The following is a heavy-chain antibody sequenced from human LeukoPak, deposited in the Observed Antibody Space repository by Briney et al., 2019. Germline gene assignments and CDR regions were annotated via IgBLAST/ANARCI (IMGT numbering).Heavy chain of an antibody. Sequence: GESLKISCRGSGYNFTNYWIGWVRQMSGEGLEWMGIMYPGDSDTRYSPSFQGQVTISADRSISTAYLQWSSLKASDTAMYYCARQSHSITDYWGQGTLVTVSS. CDR2: MYPGDSDT. J-gene: IGHJ4*02. D-gene: IGHD1-14*01. CDR3: ARQSHSITDY. CDR1: GYNFTNYW. V-gene: IGHV5-51*01.